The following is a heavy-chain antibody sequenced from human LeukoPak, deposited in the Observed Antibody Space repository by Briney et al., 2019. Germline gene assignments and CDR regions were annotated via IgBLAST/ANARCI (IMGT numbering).Heavy chain of an antibody. Sequence: GGSLRLSCAASGFTFSTYTMNWVRQIPGRGLEWVSCISSDSTYIHYADSVKGRFTISRDNAKKSLSLEMNSLRAEDTAVYYCARGGYCGGDCYLGDYYYYMDVWGKGTTVTVSS. CDR3: ARGGYCGGDCYLGDYYYYMDV. D-gene: IGHD2-21*02. CDR2: ISSDSTYI. J-gene: IGHJ6*03. CDR1: GFTFSTYT. V-gene: IGHV3-21*01.